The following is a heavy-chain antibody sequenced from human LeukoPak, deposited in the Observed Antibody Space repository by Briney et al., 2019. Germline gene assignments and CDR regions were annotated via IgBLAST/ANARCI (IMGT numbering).Heavy chain of an antibody. CDR3: AKDTYYSPMGGY. CDR1: GFTFSSYG. D-gene: IGHD1-26*01. J-gene: IGHJ4*02. Sequence: GGSLRLSCAASGFTFSSYGMHWVRQAPGKGLEWVAVISYDGSNKCYADSVKGRFTISRDNSKNTLYLQMNSLRAEDTAVYYCAKDTYYSPMGGYWGQGTLVTVSS. CDR2: ISYDGSNK. V-gene: IGHV3-30*18.